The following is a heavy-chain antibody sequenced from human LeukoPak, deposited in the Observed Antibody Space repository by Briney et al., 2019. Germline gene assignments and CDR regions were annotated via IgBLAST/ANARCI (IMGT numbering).Heavy chain of an antibody. V-gene: IGHV3-23*01. Sequence: GGSLRLSCAASGFTFSNYGMSWVRQAPGKVLEWVSAISGSGGSTYYADSVKGRFTISRDNSKNTLYLQMNSLRAEDTAVYYCAKGQRRLLPDYWGQGTLVTVSS. CDR1: GFTFSNYG. CDR3: AKGQRRLLPDY. D-gene: IGHD6-25*01. CDR2: ISGSGGST. J-gene: IGHJ4*02.